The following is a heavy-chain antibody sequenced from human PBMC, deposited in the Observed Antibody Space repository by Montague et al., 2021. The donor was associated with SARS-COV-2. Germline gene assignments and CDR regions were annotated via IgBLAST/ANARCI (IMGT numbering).Heavy chain of an antibody. CDR2: IYSGGST. J-gene: IGHJ3*02. V-gene: IGHV3-53*01. Sequence: SLRLSWAASGFTVSSNYMSWVRQAPGRGLEWVSVIYSGGSTYYADSVKGRFTISRDNSKNTLHLQMNSLRAEDTAVYYCAREVDAFDIWGQGTVVTVSS. CDR1: GFTVSSNY. CDR3: AREVDAFDI.